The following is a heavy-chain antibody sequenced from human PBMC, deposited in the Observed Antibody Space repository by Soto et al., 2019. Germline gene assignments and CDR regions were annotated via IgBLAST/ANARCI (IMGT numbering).Heavy chain of an antibody. CDR2: IYHSGSS. J-gene: IGHJ5*02. V-gene: IGHV4-34*01. D-gene: IGHD4-4*01. CDR3: ARDRSTDYTSGGFGP. CDR1: GGSSSGYY. Sequence: SETLSLTCAVYGGSSSGYYWTWLRQPPGKGLEWIGEIYHSGSSNYNPSLKSRVTISVDKSNNQFSLKLSSVTAADTAVYYFARDRSTDYTSGGFGPWGQGTLVTVSS.